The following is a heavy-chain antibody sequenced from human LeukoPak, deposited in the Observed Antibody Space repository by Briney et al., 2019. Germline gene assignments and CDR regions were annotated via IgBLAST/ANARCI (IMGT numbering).Heavy chain of an antibody. CDR1: GFTFSDYY. D-gene: IGHD3-22*01. Sequence: PGGSLRLSCAASGFTFSDYYMSWIRQAPGKGLEWVSYISSSGSTIYYADSVKGRFTISRDNAKNSLYLQMNSLRAEDTAVYYCARARPDSSGYYYFDYGGQGTLVTVSS. J-gene: IGHJ4*02. V-gene: IGHV3-11*01. CDR2: ISSSGSTI. CDR3: ARARPDSSGYYYFDY.